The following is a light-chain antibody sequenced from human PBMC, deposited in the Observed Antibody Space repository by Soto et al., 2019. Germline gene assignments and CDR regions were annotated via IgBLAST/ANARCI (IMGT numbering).Light chain of an antibody. CDR2: LNSDCSH. J-gene: IGLJ2*01. CDR1: SGHSSYA. CDR3: QTWGSGTVV. Sequence: QSVLTQSPSASASLGASVKLTCTLSSGHSSYAIAWHQQQPEKGPRDLMKLNSDCSHSKGDGIPDRFSGSSSGAERYLTISSLQSEDEADYYCQTWGSGTVVFGGGTKLTVL. V-gene: IGLV4-69*01.